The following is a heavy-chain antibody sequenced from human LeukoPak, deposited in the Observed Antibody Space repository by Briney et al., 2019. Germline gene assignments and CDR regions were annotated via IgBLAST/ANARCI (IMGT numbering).Heavy chain of an antibody. J-gene: IGHJ5*02. CDR2: MNPNSGNT. V-gene: IGHV1-8*03. D-gene: IGHD2-15*01. CDR1: GYTFTSYD. CDR3: AREEVCSGGSCYSGENWFDP. Sequence: ASVRVSCTASGYTFTSYDINWVRQAPGQGLEWMGWMNPNSGNTAYAQKFQGRVTITRNTSISTAYMELSSLRSEDTAVYYCAREEVCSGGSCYSGENWFDPWGQGTLVTVSS.